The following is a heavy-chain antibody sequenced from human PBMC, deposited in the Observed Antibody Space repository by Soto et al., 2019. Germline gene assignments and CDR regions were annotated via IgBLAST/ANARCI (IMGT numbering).Heavy chain of an antibody. Sequence: SVKVSCKASGGTFSSYAINWVRQAPGQGLEWMGGIIPIFGTADYAQKFQGRVTITADESTSTAYMELRGLRSEDTAVYYCARVQSSSWYVPKPYYFDYWGQGTLVTVSS. CDR1: GGTFSSYA. CDR2: IIPIFGTA. V-gene: IGHV1-69*13. CDR3: ARVQSSSWYVPKPYYFDY. J-gene: IGHJ4*02. D-gene: IGHD6-13*01.